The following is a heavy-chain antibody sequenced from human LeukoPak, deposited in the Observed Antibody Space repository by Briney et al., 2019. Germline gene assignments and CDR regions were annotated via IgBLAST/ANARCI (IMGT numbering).Heavy chain of an antibody. CDR1: GGSISSYY. V-gene: IGHV4-59*01. CDR3: ARAYSSSWYYFDY. D-gene: IGHD6-13*01. J-gene: IGHJ4*02. CDR2: IYYSGST. Sequence: SETLSLTCTVSGGSISSYYWIWIRQPPGKGLEWIGYIYYSGSTNYNPSLKSRVTISVDTSKNQFSLKLSSVTAADTAVYYCARAYSSSWYYFDYWGQGTLVTVSS.